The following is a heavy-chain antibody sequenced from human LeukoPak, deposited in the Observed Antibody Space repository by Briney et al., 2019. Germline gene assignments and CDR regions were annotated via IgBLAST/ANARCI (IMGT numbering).Heavy chain of an antibody. CDR3: ARSQGDPQRDYITMVRGVPFNWFDP. D-gene: IGHD3-10*01. Sequence: SETLSLTCTVSGGSISSSSYYWGWIRQPPGKGLEWIGRIYYSGSTYYNPSLKSRVTISVDTSKNQFSLKLSSVTAADTAVYYCARSQGDPQRDYITMVRGVPFNWFDPWGPGTLVTVSS. V-gene: IGHV4-39*07. CDR2: IYYSGST. J-gene: IGHJ5*02. CDR1: GGSISSSSYY.